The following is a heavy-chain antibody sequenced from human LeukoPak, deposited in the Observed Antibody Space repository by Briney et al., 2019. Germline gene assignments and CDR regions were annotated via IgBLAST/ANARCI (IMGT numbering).Heavy chain of an antibody. CDR2: TYYRSKWYN. D-gene: IGHD3-10*01. V-gene: IGHV6-1*01. J-gene: IGHJ6*03. Sequence: SQTLSLTCAISGDSVSINSAAWNWIRQSPSRGLEWLGRTYYRSKWYNDYAVPVKSRITIDPDTSKNQFSLQLNSVTPEDTAVYYCARGPFLVRGANYYYYYMDVWGKGTTVTVSS. CDR1: GDSVSINSAA. CDR3: ARGPFLVRGANYYYYYMDV.